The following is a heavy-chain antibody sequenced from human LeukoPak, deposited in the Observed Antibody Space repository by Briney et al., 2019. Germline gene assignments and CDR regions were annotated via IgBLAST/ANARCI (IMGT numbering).Heavy chain of an antibody. V-gene: IGHV4-34*01. Sequence: PSETLSLTCAVYGGSFSGYYWSWIRQPPGKGLEWIGEINHSGSTYYNPSLKSRVTISVDTSKNQFSLKLSSVTAADTAVYYCARVHSSSNYDYVWGSYRYRDWFDPWGQGTLVTVSS. CDR2: INHSGST. D-gene: IGHD3-16*02. CDR1: GGSFSGYY. CDR3: ARVHSSSNYDYVWGSYRYRDWFDP. J-gene: IGHJ5*02.